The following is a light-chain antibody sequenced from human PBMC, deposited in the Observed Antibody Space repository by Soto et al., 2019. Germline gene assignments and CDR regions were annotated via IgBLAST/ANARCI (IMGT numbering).Light chain of an antibody. CDR1: STDVGSYNY. V-gene: IGLV2-14*01. CDR3: SSYTSISTLV. CDR2: EVS. J-gene: IGLJ3*02. Sequence: QSALTQPASVSGSPGQSITISCSGTSTDVGSYNYVSWYQQHPGKAPKLMIYEVSNRPSGVSNRFSGSKSGNTASLTISGLQAEDEANYSCSSYTSISTLVFGGGTQLTVL.